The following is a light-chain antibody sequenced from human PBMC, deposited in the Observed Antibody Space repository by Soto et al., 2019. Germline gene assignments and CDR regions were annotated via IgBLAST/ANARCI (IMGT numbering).Light chain of an antibody. V-gene: IGLV1-40*01. CDR2: GNR. CDR1: NSNLGAGYD. J-gene: IGLJ3*02. Sequence: QSVLTQPPSVSGAPGQRVTMSCTGNNSNLGAGYDVHWLQQLPGAAPKLVIFGNRNRPSGVPERFSGSKSGTSASLAITGLQAEDEADYYCQAYDYSLTAFVFGGGTKLTVL. CDR3: QAYDYSLTAFV.